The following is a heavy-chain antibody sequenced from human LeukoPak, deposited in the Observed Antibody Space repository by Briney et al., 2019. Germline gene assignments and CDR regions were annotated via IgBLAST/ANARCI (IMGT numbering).Heavy chain of an antibody. CDR1: GFTFTTYW. Sequence: GGSLRLSCTVSGFTFTTYWMAWLRQAPGKGLEWVANLGQNGREKYHVDSVKGRFTISRDNAKNSMYLQMNSLRVEDTAVYYCAREVAVGIGAYNYWGQGILVTVSS. J-gene: IGHJ4*02. D-gene: IGHD6-13*01. V-gene: IGHV3-7*01. CDR2: LGQNGREK. CDR3: AREVAVGIGAYNY.